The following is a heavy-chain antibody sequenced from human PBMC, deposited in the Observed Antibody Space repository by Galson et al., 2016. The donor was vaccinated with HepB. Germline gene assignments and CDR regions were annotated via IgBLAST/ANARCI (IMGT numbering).Heavy chain of an antibody. Sequence: SLRLSCAASGFTFGTYWMQWVRQAPGKGLVWVSHINSDGSSTNYADSVKGRFPISRDNAKNTRYLQMNSLRAEDTAVYYCARAGATAVSHFDYWGQGTLVTVSS. CDR2: INSDGSST. CDR1: GFTFGTYW. J-gene: IGHJ4*02. D-gene: IGHD4-23*01. CDR3: ARAGATAVSHFDY. V-gene: IGHV3-74*01.